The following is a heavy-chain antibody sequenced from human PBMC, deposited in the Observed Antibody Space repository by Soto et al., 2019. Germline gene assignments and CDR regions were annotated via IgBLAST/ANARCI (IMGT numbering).Heavy chain of an antibody. V-gene: IGHV1-69*12. CDR1: GGTFSTYA. D-gene: IGHD5-18*01. CDR3: ASGIQLWLRRINNGYSG. Sequence: QVQLVQSGAEVKKPESSVKVSCKAPGGTFSTYAISWVRQAPGQGLEWMGGIIPMFGTANYAQRFQDRVTITADESKNTVYMELCSLRSEDTAVYFCASGIQLWLRRINNGYSGWGQGTLVTVSS. CDR2: IIPMFGTA. J-gene: IGHJ4*02.